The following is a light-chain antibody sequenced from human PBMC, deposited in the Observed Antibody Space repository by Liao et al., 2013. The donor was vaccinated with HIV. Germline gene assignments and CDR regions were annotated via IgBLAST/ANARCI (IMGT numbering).Light chain of an antibody. CDR2: YDS. Sequence: SYVLTQPPSVSVAPGETARITCGGSNIGSKSVHWYQQKPGQAPFLVIYYDSDRPSGISERFSGSNTENTATLTISRAEAGDEADYYCQVWDRSSGHPNVFGPGTKVTVL. CDR1: NIGSKS. CDR3: QVWDRSSGHPNV. J-gene: IGLJ1*01. V-gene: IGLV3-21*04.